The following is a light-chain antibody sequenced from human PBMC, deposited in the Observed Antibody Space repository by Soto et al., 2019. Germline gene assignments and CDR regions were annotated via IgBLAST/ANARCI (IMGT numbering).Light chain of an antibody. V-gene: IGLV2-8*01. CDR3: SSYSASNNILV. CDR1: SSDIGGYNY. J-gene: IGLJ2*01. Sequence: QSALTQPPSASGSPGQSVTISCTGTSSDIGGYNYVSWYQHHPGKAPKVMIYEVSKRPSGVPDRFSGSKSGNTASLTVSGLHPDDDADDYCSSYSASNNILVFGGGTKLTVL. CDR2: EVS.